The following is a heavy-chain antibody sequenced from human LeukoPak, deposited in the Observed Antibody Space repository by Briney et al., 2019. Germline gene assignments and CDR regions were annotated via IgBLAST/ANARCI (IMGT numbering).Heavy chain of an antibody. V-gene: IGHV4-59*01. Sequence: SETLSLTCTVSGGSISSYYWSWIRQPPGKGLEWIGYIYYSGSTNYNPSLKSRVTISVDTSENQFSLKLSSVTAADTAVYYCARDPGYSSGWYSDWYFDLWGRGTLVTVSS. CDR1: GGSISSYY. CDR3: ARDPGYSSGWYSDWYFDL. CDR2: IYYSGST. J-gene: IGHJ2*01. D-gene: IGHD6-19*01.